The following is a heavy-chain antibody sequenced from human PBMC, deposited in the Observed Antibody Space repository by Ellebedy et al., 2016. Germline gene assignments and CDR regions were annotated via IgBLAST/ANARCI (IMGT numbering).Heavy chain of an antibody. D-gene: IGHD5-18*01. J-gene: IGHJ4*02. Sequence: ASVKVSXXASGYTFADYYLHWVRQAPGQGLEWVGIIHPSAGSASYSQKFQGRVTMTRDTSTSTVNMELSSLRSEDTAVYYCARDLEAHTAMVTLYYWGQGTLVTVSS. CDR3: ARDLEAHTAMVTLYY. CDR1: GYTFADYY. CDR2: IHPSAGSA. V-gene: IGHV1-46*01.